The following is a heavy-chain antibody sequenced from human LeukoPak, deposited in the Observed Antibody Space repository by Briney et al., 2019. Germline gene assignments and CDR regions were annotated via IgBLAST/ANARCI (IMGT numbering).Heavy chain of an antibody. Sequence: ASETLSLTCTVSGGSISSSSYYWGWIRQPPGKGLEWIGSIYYSGSAYYNPSLKSRVSISVDTSKNQFSLKLSSVTAADTAVYYCARSNDYNWFDPWGREPWSPSPQ. CDR2: IYYSGSA. J-gene: IGHJ5*02. V-gene: IGHV4-39*07. D-gene: IGHD2-21*02. CDR3: ARSNDYNWFDP. CDR1: GGSISSSSYY.